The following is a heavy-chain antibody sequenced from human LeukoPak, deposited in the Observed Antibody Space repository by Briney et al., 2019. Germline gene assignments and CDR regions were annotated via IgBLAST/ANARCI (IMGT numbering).Heavy chain of an antibody. CDR2: IYYSGST. J-gene: IGHJ4*02. V-gene: IGHV4-59*01. CDR1: GASISSYY. D-gene: IGHD5-18*01. Sequence: SETLSLTCTVSGASISSYYWSWIRQPPGKGLEWIGYIYYSGSTNYNPSLKSRVTISVDTSKKQFSLKVTSVTAADTAVYYCARIEAVTRGYNHAYYFDYWGQGTLVTVSS. CDR3: ARIEAVTRGYNHAYYFDY.